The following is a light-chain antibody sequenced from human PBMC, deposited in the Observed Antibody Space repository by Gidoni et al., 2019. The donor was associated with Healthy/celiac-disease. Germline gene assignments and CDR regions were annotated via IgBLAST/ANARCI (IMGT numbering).Light chain of an antibody. CDR3: QQSYSTPRT. CDR2: AAS. J-gene: IGKJ2*01. Sequence: IPMTQSRSSLSASVGDRVTITCRASQSISSYLNWYQQKPGKAPKLLIYAASSLQSGVPSRFSGSGSGTDFTLTISSLQPGDFATYYCQQSYSTPRTLGQGTKLEIK. CDR1: QSISSY. V-gene: IGKV1-39*01.